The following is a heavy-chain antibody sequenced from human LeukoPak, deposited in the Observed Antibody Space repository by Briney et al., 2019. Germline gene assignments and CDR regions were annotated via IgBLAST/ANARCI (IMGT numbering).Heavy chain of an antibody. CDR3: ARDAHYYDSLPSHAFDI. CDR1: GFTFSSYS. Sequence: KPGGSLRLSCAASGFTFSSYSMNWVRQAPGKGLEWVSSISSSSSYIYYADSVKGRFTISRDNAKNSLYLQMNSLRAEDTAVYYYARDAHYYDSLPSHAFDIWGQGTMVTVSS. V-gene: IGHV3-21*01. J-gene: IGHJ3*02. CDR2: ISSSSSYI. D-gene: IGHD3-22*01.